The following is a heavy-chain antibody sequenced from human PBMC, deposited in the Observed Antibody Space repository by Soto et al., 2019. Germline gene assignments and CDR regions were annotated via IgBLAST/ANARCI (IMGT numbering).Heavy chain of an antibody. V-gene: IGHV1-8*01. CDR1: GYTFTSYD. J-gene: IGHJ6*01. Sequence: ASVKVSCKASGYTFTSYDINWVRQATGQGLEWMGWMNPNSGNTGYAQKFQGRVTMTRNTSISTAYIELSSLRSEDTAVYYCARTPTWQYDSIRLKGMDELGQCATVSV. D-gene: IGHD3-22*01. CDR3: ARTPTWQYDSIRLKGMDE. CDR2: MNPNSGNT.